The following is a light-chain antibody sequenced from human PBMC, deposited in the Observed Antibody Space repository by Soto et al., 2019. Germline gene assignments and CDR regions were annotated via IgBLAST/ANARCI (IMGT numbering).Light chain of an antibody. CDR3: QQYNNWPLT. J-gene: IGKJ3*01. CDR1: QSVSSN. CDR2: GPS. Sequence: ETVLTQSPATLSASPGERATLSCRASQSVSSNLAWYLQKPGQAPRLLIYGPSTRATGIPARFSGSGSGTEFTLTIDSLPSEDFAVYYCQQYNNWPLTFGPGTKVDIK. V-gene: IGKV3-15*01.